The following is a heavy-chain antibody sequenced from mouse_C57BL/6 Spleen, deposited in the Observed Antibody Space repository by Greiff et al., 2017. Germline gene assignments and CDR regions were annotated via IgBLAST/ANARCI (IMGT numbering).Heavy chain of an antibody. CDR2: IFPGSGST. D-gene: IGHD1-1*01. Sequence: VQLQQSGAELMKPGASVKLSCKATGYTFTGYWIEWVKQRPGHGLEWIGAIFPGSGSTNYNEKFKGKATFTADTSSNTAYMQLSSLTTEDTSNYYWVGGGITTVVATGPDFDYWGQGTTLTVSS. CDR3: VGGGITTVVATGPDFDY. CDR1: GYTFTGYW. V-gene: IGHV1-9*01. J-gene: IGHJ2*01.